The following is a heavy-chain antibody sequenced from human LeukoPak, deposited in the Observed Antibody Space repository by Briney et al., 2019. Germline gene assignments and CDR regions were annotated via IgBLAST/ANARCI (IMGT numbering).Heavy chain of an antibody. Sequence: PSETLSLTCAVSGGSISSDNWWGWVRQTPGKGLEWIGEIYHSGGTNYNPSLKSRVTISVDTSKNRFSLKLSSVTAADTAVYYCAREWSPLDAFDIWGQGTMVTVSS. V-gene: IGHV4-4*02. J-gene: IGHJ3*02. CDR3: AREWSPLDAFDI. CDR1: GGSISSDNW. CDR2: IYHSGGT. D-gene: IGHD1-26*01.